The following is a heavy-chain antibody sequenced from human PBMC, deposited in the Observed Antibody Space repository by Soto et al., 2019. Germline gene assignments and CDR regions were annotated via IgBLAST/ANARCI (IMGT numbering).Heavy chain of an antibody. J-gene: IGHJ3*02. CDR3: AKDGGGGAFDI. Sequence: QVQLVESGGGVVQPGRSLRLSCAASGFTFSSYGMHWVRQAPGKGLEWVAVISYDGSNKYYADSVKGRFTISRDNSKNTLYLQMNSLRAEDTAVYYCAKDGGGGAFDIWGQGTMVTVSS. CDR1: GFTFSSYG. D-gene: IGHD3-16*01. V-gene: IGHV3-30*18. CDR2: ISYDGSNK.